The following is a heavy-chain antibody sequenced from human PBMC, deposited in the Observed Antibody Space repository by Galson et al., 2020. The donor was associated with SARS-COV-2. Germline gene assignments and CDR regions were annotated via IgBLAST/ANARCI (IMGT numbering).Heavy chain of an antibody. CDR2: IIPIFGTA. J-gene: IGHJ6*02. Sequence: SVKVSCQASGGTFSSYAISWVRQAPGQGLEWMGGIIPIFGTANYAQKFQGRVTITADESTSTAYMELSSLRSEDTAVYYCARAGWGKQQLVHVYYGMDVWGQGTTVTVSS. CDR3: ARAGWGKQQLVHVYYGMDV. V-gene: IGHV1-69*13. D-gene: IGHD6-13*01. CDR1: GGTFSSYA.